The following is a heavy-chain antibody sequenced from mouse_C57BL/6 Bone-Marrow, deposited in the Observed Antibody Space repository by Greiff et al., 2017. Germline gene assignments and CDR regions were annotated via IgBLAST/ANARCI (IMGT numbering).Heavy chain of an antibody. CDR2: INPGSGGT. CDR1: GYAFTNYL. D-gene: IGHD1-1*02. Sequence: VKLQESGAELVRPGTSVKVSCKASGYAFTNYLIEWVKQRPGQGLEWIGVINPGSGGTNYTEKFKGKATLTADKSSCTAYMQLSSLTSEDSAVYFCARWWYWGQGTLVTVSA. V-gene: IGHV1-54*01. CDR3: ARWWY. J-gene: IGHJ3*01.